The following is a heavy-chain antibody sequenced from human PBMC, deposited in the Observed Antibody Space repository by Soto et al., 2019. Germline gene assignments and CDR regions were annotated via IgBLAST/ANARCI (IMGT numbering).Heavy chain of an antibody. V-gene: IGHV4-34*01. D-gene: IGHD6-13*01. CDR1: GGSFSGYY. Sequence: PSETLSLPCAVYGGSFSGYYWSWIRQPPGKGLEWIAEINHRGSTNYNPSLKSRVTISVDTSKNHFSLKLSSVTAADTAVYYCARGDRIAAPSCMDGWGQGTRVTVSS. J-gene: IGHJ6*02. CDR3: ARGDRIAAPSCMDG. CDR2: INHRGST.